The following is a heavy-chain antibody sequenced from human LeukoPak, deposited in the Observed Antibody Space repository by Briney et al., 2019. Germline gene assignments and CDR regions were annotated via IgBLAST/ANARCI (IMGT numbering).Heavy chain of an antibody. V-gene: IGHV4-4*07. CDR2: IYTSGST. CDR3: ARDRAYGYSSGWFDP. D-gene: IGHD6-19*01. Sequence: SETLSLTCTASGGSISSYYWSWIRQPAGKGLEWIGRIYTSGSTNYNPSLKSRVTMSVDTSKNQFSLKLSSVTAADTAVYYCARDRAYGYSSGWFDPWGQGTLVTVSS. J-gene: IGHJ5*02. CDR1: GGSISSYY.